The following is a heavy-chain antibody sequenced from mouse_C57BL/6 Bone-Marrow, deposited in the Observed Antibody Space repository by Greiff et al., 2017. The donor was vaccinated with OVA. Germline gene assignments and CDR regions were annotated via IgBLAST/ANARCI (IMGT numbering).Heavy chain of an antibody. J-gene: IGHJ3*01. CDR1: GYTFTSYG. Sequence: VHLVESGAELARPGASVKLSCKASGYTFTSYGISWVKQRTGQGLEWIGEIYPRSGNTYYNEKFKGKATLTADKSSSTAYMELRSLTSEDSAVYFCARHGSSYRFAYWGQGTLVTVSA. CDR2: IYPRSGNT. D-gene: IGHD1-1*01. V-gene: IGHV1-81*01. CDR3: ARHGSSYRFAY.